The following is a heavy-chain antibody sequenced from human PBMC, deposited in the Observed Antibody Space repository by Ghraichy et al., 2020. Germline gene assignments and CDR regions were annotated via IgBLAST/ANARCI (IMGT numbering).Heavy chain of an antibody. J-gene: IGHJ4*02. D-gene: IGHD6-19*01. Sequence: ASVKVSCKASGYTFTGYYMHWVRQAPGQGLEWMGWINPNSGGTNYAQKFQGRVTMTRDTSISTAYMELSRLRSDDTAVYYCAREYSSGWYGPGDYWGQGTLVTVSS. V-gene: IGHV1-2*02. CDR3: AREYSSGWYGPGDY. CDR1: GYTFTGYY. CDR2: INPNSGGT.